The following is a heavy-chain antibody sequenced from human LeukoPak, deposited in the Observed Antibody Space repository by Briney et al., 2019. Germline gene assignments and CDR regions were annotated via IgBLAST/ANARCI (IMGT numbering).Heavy chain of an antibody. J-gene: IGHJ6*02. Sequence: GGSLRLSCAASGFTFSSYAMSWVRQAPGKGLEWVSAISGSGGSTYYADSVKGRFTISRDNSKDTLYLQMNSLRAEDTAVYYCAGYYYDSSGYYYYYYGMDVWGQGTTVTVSS. D-gene: IGHD3-22*01. CDR1: GFTFSSYA. V-gene: IGHV3-23*01. CDR2: ISGSGGST. CDR3: AGYYYDSSGYYYYYYGMDV.